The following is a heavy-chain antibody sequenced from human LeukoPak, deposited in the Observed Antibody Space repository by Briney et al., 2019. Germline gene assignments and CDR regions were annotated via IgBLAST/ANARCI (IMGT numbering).Heavy chain of an antibody. CDR1: GGSISSSSYY. V-gene: IGHV4-39*07. CDR2: IYYSGST. J-gene: IGHJ6*03. D-gene: IGHD6-6*01. Sequence: PSETLSLTCTVSGGSISSSSYYWGWIRQPPGKGLEWIGSIYYSGSTYYNPSLKSRVTISVDTSKNQFSLKLSSVTAADTAVYYCARGPSIAARTKYYYYMDVWGKGTTVTVSS. CDR3: ARGPSIAARTKYYYYMDV.